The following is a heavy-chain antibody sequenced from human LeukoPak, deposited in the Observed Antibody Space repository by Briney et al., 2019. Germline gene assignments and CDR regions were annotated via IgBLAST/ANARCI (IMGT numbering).Heavy chain of an antibody. CDR3: ASLYYDILTGYDYYGMDV. Sequence: GASLRLSCAASGFTFSNYAMSWVRQAPGRGLEWVSVISGTGGSTYYADSVKGRFTISRDNSKNTVHLQMDSLRAEDTAVYYCASLYYDILTGYDYYGMDVWGKGTTVTVSS. J-gene: IGHJ6*04. CDR2: ISGTGGST. CDR1: GFTFSNYA. D-gene: IGHD3-9*01. V-gene: IGHV3-23*01.